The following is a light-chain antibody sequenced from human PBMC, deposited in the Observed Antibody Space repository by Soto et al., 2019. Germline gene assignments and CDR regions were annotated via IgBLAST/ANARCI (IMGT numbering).Light chain of an antibody. CDR3: QQYESWPYT. V-gene: IGKV3-15*01. CDR1: QSVRSN. CDR2: GAS. J-gene: IGKJ2*01. Sequence: EIVMTQSPVTLSVSPGERATLSCRASQSVRSNLAWYQQKRGRAPRLLIYGASTRTTGIPARFSVSESVTEFTLTISLLQSEDFAVYYCQQYESWPYTFGQGTKLEIK.